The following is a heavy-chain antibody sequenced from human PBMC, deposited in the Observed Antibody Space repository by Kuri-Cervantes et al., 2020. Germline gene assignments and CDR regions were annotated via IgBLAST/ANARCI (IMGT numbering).Heavy chain of an antibody. CDR2: INPNSGGT. CDR1: GYKFTSYG. CDR3: ARSQSPHWYYYDSSGYFVFDY. J-gene: IGHJ4*02. V-gene: IGHV1-18*01. Sequence: ASVKVSCKASGYKFTSYGVSWVRQAPGQGLEWMGWINPNSGGTNYAQKFQGRVTITADESTSTAYMELSSLRSEDTAVYYCARSQSPHWYYYDSSGYFVFDYWGQGTLVTVSS. D-gene: IGHD3-22*01.